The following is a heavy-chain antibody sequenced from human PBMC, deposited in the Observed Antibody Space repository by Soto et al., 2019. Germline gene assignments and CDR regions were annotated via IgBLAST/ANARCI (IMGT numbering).Heavy chain of an antibody. Sequence: EVQLLESGGGLVQPGGSLRLSCAASGFTFSSYAMSCVRQAPGKGLEWVSAISGSGGSTYYADSVKGRFTISRDNSKNTLYLKMNSLRAEDTAVYYCARGGSRGFDYWGQGTLVTVSS. D-gene: IGHD3-16*01. V-gene: IGHV3-23*01. CDR1: GFTFSSYA. CDR2: ISGSGGST. J-gene: IGHJ4*02. CDR3: ARGGSRGFDY.